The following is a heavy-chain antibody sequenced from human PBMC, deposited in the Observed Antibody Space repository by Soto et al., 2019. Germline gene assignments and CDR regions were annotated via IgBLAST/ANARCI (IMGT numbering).Heavy chain of an antibody. CDR1: GGYISSHY. V-gene: IGHV4-59*11. Sequence: SETLSLTCTVSGGYISSHYWSWIRQPPGKGLEWIGYIYYSGSTNYNPSLKSRVTISVDTSKNQFSLKLSSVTAADTAVYYCARGVYLDYYYYMDVWGKGTTVTVSS. CDR3: ARGVYLDYYYYMDV. CDR2: IYYSGST. J-gene: IGHJ6*03.